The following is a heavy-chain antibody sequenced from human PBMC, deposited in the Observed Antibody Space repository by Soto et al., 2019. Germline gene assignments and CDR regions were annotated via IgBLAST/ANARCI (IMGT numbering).Heavy chain of an antibody. CDR1: GGSISSSSYY. CDR2: IYYSGST. J-gene: IGHJ5*02. Sequence: SETLSLTCTVSGGSISSSSYYWGWIRQPPGKGLEWIGSIYYSGSTYYNPSLKSRVTISVDTSKNQFSLKLSSVTAADTAVYYCARDAHYSSSWEEWFDPWGQGTLVTVSS. CDR3: ARDAHYSSSWEEWFDP. V-gene: IGHV4-39*02. D-gene: IGHD6-13*01.